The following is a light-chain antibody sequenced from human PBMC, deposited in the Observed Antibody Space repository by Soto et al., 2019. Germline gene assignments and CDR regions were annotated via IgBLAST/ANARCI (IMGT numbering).Light chain of an antibody. J-gene: IGKJ1*01. Sequence: MSQSPGPLSTTVGDRVHITCRAIQSNSSWLAWDQQKPGTATTLLIYDAYRLESEGASRFRGSGSGAEFALTISIRSLDHVAFETYYCHNCNSYAETFGQGTKVDIK. CDR1: QSNSSW. V-gene: IGKV1-5*01. CDR2: DAY. CDR3: HNCNSYAET.